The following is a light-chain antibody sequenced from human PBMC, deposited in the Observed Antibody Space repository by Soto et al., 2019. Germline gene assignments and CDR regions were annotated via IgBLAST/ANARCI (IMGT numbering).Light chain of an antibody. CDR2: KAS. V-gene: IGKV1-5*03. CDR3: QQYNTYTWT. Sequence: GDIVTITCRAGQSISTWLAWYQQKPGKAPKLLIYKASTLESGVPSRFSGSGFGTDFTLTISSLQPDDFATYYCQQYNTYTWTFGQGTKVDIK. J-gene: IGKJ1*01. CDR1: QSISTW.